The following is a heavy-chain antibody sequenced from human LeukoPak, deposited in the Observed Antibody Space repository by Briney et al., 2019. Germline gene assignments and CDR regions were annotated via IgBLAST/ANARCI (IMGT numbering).Heavy chain of an antibody. V-gene: IGHV3-11*03. Sequence: GGSLRLSCAVSGFSFSDEYMSWVRQAPGQGLEWVSYISNTGSYTNYADSVEGRFTISRDNTENSLYLQMNSLRAEDTVVYYCARSRGAGPGAYFDYWGQGTLVTV. J-gene: IGHJ4*02. CDR1: GFSFSDEY. D-gene: IGHD6-19*01. CDR2: ISNTGSYT. CDR3: ARSRGAGPGAYFDY.